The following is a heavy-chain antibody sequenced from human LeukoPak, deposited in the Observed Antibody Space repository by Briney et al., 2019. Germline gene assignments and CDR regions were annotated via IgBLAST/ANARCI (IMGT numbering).Heavy chain of an antibody. V-gene: IGHV6-1*01. Sequence: SQTLSLTCAISGDSVSSNNTAWSWIRQSPSRGLEWLGRTYYRSKWYNDYAVSVKSRININPDTSENQFSLHLNSVTPDDTAVYYCAREYSSSGLAFDYWGQGTLVTVSS. CDR2: TYYRSKWYN. CDR1: GDSVSSNNTA. D-gene: IGHD6-19*01. J-gene: IGHJ4*02. CDR3: AREYSSSGLAFDY.